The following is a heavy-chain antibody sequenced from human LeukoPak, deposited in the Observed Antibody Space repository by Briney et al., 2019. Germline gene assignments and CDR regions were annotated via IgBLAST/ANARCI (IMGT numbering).Heavy chain of an antibody. CDR2: IYPGDSDT. D-gene: IGHD6-13*01. CDR3: AGRIAAANWFDP. CDR1: GYSFTSYW. J-gene: IGHJ5*02. Sequence: GESLKISCKGSGYSFTSYWIGWVCQMPGKGLEWMGIIYPGDSDTKYSPSFQGQVTISADKSISTAYLQWSSLKVSDTAMYYCAGRIAAANWFDPWGQGTLVTVSS. V-gene: IGHV5-51*01.